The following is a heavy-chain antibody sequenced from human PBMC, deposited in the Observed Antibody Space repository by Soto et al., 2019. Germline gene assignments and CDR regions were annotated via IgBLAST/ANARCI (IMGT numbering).Heavy chain of an antibody. CDR2: IIPIFGTA. J-gene: IGHJ6*02. CDR3: ASSTPKDIVVVPAATHYYYYGMDV. Sequence: QVQLVQSGAEVKKPGSSVKVSCKASGGTFSSYAISWVRQAPGQGLEWMGGIIPIFGTANYAQKFQGRVTLTADKSTSTAYMELSSLRSEDTAVYYCASSTPKDIVVVPAATHYYYYGMDVWGQGTTVTVSS. D-gene: IGHD2-2*01. V-gene: IGHV1-69*06. CDR1: GGTFSSYA.